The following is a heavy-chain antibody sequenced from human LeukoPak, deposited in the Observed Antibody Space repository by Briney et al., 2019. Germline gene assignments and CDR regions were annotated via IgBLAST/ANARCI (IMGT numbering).Heavy chain of an antibody. Sequence: GGSLRLSCAASGFTFSTYGIHWVRQAPGKGLEWVAFIRYDGNNKYYADAVKGRFTISRDTSKNTLFLQMNNLRAEDTAVYYCARIVQWLAAHWGQGTLVTVSS. D-gene: IGHD6-19*01. J-gene: IGHJ4*02. CDR3: ARIVQWLAAH. CDR2: IRYDGNNK. CDR1: GFTFSTYG. V-gene: IGHV3-30*02.